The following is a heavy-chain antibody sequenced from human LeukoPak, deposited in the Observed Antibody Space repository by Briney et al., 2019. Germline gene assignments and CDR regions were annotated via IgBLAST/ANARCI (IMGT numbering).Heavy chain of an antibody. V-gene: IGHV4-4*07. D-gene: IGHD2-15*01. CDR1: GGSISSYY. J-gene: IGHJ5*02. Sequence: PSETLSLTCTVSGGSISSYYWNWIRQPAGKGLEWIGRIYTSGNTNYNPSVKSRVTMSVDTSKNQFSLKLSSVTAADTAVYYCARDPYCSGGSCYTNWFDPWGQGTLVTVSS. CDR3: ARDPYCSGGSCYTNWFDP. CDR2: IYTSGNT.